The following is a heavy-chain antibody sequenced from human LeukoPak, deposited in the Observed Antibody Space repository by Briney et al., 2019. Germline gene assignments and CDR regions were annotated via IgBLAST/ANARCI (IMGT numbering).Heavy chain of an antibody. CDR2: INHSGST. Sequence: PSETLSLTCAVYDGSFSGYYWSWIRQPPGKGLEWIGEINHSGSTNYNPSLKSRVTISVDTSKNQFSLKLSSVTAADTAVYYCASVYGEYGSPASPTDYCGQGTLVTVSS. CDR3: ASVYGEYGSPASPTDY. CDR1: DGSFSGYY. D-gene: IGHD4-17*01. J-gene: IGHJ4*02. V-gene: IGHV4-34*01.